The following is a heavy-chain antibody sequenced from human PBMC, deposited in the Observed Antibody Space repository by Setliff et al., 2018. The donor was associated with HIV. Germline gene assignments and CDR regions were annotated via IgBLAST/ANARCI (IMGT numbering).Heavy chain of an antibody. Sequence: LSLTCAASGFTFSRYWTSWVRQAPGKGLEWVANINQDGSEKYYVDSVKGRFTISRDNAKNSLYLQMNSLRAEDTAVYYCASHFGYCSSTSCEGYWGQGALVTVSS. J-gene: IGHJ4*02. V-gene: IGHV3-7*05. CDR1: GFTFSRYW. CDR2: INQDGSEK. CDR3: ASHFGYCSSTSCEGY. D-gene: IGHD2-2*01.